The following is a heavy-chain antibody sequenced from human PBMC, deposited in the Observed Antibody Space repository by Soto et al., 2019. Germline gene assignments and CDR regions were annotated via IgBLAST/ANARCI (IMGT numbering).Heavy chain of an antibody. D-gene: IGHD6-19*01. Sequence: PGGSLRLSCAASGFTFSSYWMSWVRQAPGKGLEWVANIKQDGSEKYYVDSVKGRFTISRDNAKNSLYLQMNSLRAEDTAVYYCARVSSSGWYGYYYYYMDVWGKGTTVTVSS. CDR3: ARVSSSGWYGYYYYYMDV. CDR2: IKQDGSEK. J-gene: IGHJ6*03. V-gene: IGHV3-7*01. CDR1: GFTFSSYW.